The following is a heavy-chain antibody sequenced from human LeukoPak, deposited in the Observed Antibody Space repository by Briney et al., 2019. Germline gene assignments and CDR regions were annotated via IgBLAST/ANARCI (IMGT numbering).Heavy chain of an antibody. CDR3: ARAYDILTGPKPWFDP. CDR2: INHSGST. CDR1: GGSFSGYY. D-gene: IGHD3-9*01. Sequence: PSETLSLTCAVYGGSFSGYYWSWIRQPPGKGLEWIGEINHSGSTNYNPSLKSRVTISVDTSKNQFSLKLSSVTAADTAVYYCARAYDILTGPKPWFDPWGQGTLVTVSS. J-gene: IGHJ5*02. V-gene: IGHV4-34*01.